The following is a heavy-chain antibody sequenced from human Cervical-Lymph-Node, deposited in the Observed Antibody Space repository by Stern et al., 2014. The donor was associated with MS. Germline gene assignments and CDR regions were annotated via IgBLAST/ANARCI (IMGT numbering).Heavy chain of an antibody. CDR3: ARQPDYSDFLDF. V-gene: IGHV1-3*01. CDR1: GYNFIDHA. J-gene: IGHJ4*02. Sequence: QVQLVQSGAEVKKPGASMTISCKTSGYNFIDHAIHWVRQAPGQRLEWMGWINGGPVTTKYSHKFQGRVSFTRDKAASAAYMDLSSLSPDDTAVYYCARQPDYSDFLDFWGQGTLVTVSS. CDR2: INGGPVTT. D-gene: IGHD4-11*01.